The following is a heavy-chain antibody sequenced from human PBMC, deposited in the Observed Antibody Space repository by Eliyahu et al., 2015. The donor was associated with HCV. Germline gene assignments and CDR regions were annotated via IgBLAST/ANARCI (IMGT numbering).Heavy chain of an antibody. J-gene: IGHJ2*01. V-gene: IGHV3-72*01. D-gene: IGHD2-8*02. CDR3: TRPHCRGTGCVTGGDWYFDL. CDR2: TRNKAXSYTT. Sequence: EVQVMESGGGLVQPGGSLRISCAXXGFTFSXXYMXWVRQAPGKGLEWVGRTRNKAXSYTTEFAASVRGRFSISRDDSQNSLYLQMNSLRTEDTAVYYCTRPHCRGTGCVTGGDWYFDLWGRGTLVTVSS. CDR1: GFTFSXXY.